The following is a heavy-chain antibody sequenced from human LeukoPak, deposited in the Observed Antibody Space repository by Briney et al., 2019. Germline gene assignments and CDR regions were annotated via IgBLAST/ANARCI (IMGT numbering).Heavy chain of an antibody. Sequence: GGSLRLSCAASGFVFSTYNLNWVRQTPGKGLEWVSSISTTSHYIYYADSVKGRFTISRDNAKNSLYLQMNSLRAEDTAVYYCAREGSSGWSSLYYWGQGTLVTVSS. CDR1: GFVFSTYN. J-gene: IGHJ4*02. D-gene: IGHD6-19*01. V-gene: IGHV3-21*01. CDR2: ISTTSHYI. CDR3: AREGSSGWSSLYY.